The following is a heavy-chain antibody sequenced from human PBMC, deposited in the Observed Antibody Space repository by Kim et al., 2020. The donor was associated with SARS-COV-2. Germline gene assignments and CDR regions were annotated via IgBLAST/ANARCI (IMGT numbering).Heavy chain of an antibody. J-gene: IGHJ4*02. CDR3: AREGLDIAAGGNDY. V-gene: IGHV1-3*01. D-gene: IGHD6-13*01. Sequence: SQKFQGRVTITRDTSASTAYMELSSLRSEDTAVYYCAREGLDIAAGGNDYWGQGTLVTVSS.